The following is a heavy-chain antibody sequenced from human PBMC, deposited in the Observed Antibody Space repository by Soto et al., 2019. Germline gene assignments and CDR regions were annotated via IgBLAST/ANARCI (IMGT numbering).Heavy chain of an antibody. CDR2: ISGSGGST. Sequence: GGSLRLSYAASGFTFSSYAMSWVRQAQGKGLEWVSAISGSGGSTYYADSVKGRFTISRDNSKNTLYLQMNSLRAEDTAVYYCAKGRYSSFLRWFDPWGQGTLVTVSS. CDR3: AKGRYSSFLRWFDP. V-gene: IGHV3-23*01. CDR1: GFTFSSYA. J-gene: IGHJ5*02. D-gene: IGHD6-13*01.